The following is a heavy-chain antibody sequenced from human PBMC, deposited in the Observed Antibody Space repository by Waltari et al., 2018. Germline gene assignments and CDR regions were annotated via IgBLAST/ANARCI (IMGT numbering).Heavy chain of an antibody. CDR3: AKDRHGYFQPVDS. CDR2: INWDGDNT. CDR1: GFTFGEFT. Sequence: EMQLVESGGAVVQPGGSLRLSCAGSGFTFGEFTMHWVRQAPGKGPEWVSLINWDGDNTNYADSVKGRFTISRDNSKNTLSLQMNSLRAEDTAIYYCAKDRHGYFQPVDSWGQGTLVTVSS. V-gene: IGHV3-43*01. D-gene: IGHD3-22*01. J-gene: IGHJ4*02.